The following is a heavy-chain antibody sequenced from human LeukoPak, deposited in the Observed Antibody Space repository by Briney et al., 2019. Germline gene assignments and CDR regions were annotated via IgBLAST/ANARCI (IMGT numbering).Heavy chain of an antibody. CDR1: GFTFSSYA. V-gene: IGHV3-23*01. Sequence: GGSLRLSCAASGFTFSSYAMSWVRQAPGKGLEWVSAISGSGGSTYYADSVKGRFTISRDNSKNTLYLQMNSLRAEDTAVYYYAKDPGPAARPRGWFDPWGQGTLVTVSS. CDR3: AKDPGPAARPRGWFDP. J-gene: IGHJ5*02. CDR2: ISGSGGST. D-gene: IGHD2-2*01.